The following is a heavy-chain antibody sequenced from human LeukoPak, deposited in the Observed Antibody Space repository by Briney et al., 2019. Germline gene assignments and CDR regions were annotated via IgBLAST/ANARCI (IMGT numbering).Heavy chain of an antibody. D-gene: IGHD3-3*01. Sequence: ASVKVSCKASGYTFTSYAMHWVRQAPGQRLEWMGWINAGNGNTKYSQKFQGRVTITRDTSASTAYMELSSLRSEDTAVYYCARVGSLYYDFWRGWFDPWGQGTLVTVSS. J-gene: IGHJ5*02. CDR2: INAGNGNT. V-gene: IGHV1-3*01. CDR3: ARVGSLYYDFWRGWFDP. CDR1: GYTFTSYA.